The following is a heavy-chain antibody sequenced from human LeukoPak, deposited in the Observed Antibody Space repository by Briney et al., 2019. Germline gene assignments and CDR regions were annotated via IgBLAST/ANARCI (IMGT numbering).Heavy chain of an antibody. CDR1: GYTFTGYY. CDR3: ARIKWAAAND. D-gene: IGHD6-13*01. J-gene: IGHJ4*02. V-gene: IGHV1-2*06. Sequence: ASVTVSFKASGYTFTGYYMHWVRQPPGQGLEWMGRINPNNGDTNYAQNFQGRVTITRDTSVNTAYMELSSLRADETAVYYCARIKWAAANDWGQGTLVTVSS. CDR2: INPNNGDT.